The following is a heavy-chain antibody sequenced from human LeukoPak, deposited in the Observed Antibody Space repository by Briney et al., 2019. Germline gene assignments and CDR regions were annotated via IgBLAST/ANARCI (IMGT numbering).Heavy chain of an antibody. CDR3: ARIPHPSSGWYYFDY. J-gene: IGHJ4*02. CDR1: GGSISSDY. V-gene: IGHV4-59*08. D-gene: IGHD6-19*01. CDR2: IYYSGST. Sequence: SETLSLTCTVSGGSISSDYWSWIRQPPGKGLEWIGYIYYSGSTNYNPSLKSRVTISVDTSKNQFSLKLSSVTAADTAVYYCARIPHPSSGWYYFDYWGQGTLVTVSS.